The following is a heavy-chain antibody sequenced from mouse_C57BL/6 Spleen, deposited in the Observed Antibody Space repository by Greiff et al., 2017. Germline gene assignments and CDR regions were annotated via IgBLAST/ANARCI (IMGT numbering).Heavy chain of an antibody. CDR2: ISSGSSTI. CDR1: GFTFSDYG. Sequence: EVKLVESGGGLVKPGGSLKLSCAASGFTFSDYGMHWVRQAPEKGLEGVAYISSGSSTIYYADTVKGRFTISRDNAKNTLFLQMTSLRSEDTAMYYCARGSTLDYWGQGTTLTVSS. D-gene: IGHD1-1*01. V-gene: IGHV5-17*01. J-gene: IGHJ2*01. CDR3: ARGSTLDY.